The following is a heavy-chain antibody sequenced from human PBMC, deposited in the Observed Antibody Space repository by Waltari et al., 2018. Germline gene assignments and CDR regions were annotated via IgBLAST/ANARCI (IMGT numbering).Heavy chain of an antibody. CDR3: ARPKPYCSGGSCYSESQYFQH. CDR2: INHSGST. Sequence: QVQLQQWGAGLLKPSETLSLTCAVYGGSFSGYYWSWIRQPPGKGLEWIGEINHSGSTNYNPSLKSRVTISVDTSKNQFSLKLSSVTAADTAVYYCARPKPYCSGGSCYSESQYFQHWGQGTLVTVSS. V-gene: IGHV4-34*01. J-gene: IGHJ1*01. CDR1: GGSFSGYY. D-gene: IGHD2-15*01.